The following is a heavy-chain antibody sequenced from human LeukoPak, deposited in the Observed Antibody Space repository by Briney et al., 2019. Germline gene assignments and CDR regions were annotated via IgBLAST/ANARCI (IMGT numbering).Heavy chain of an antibody. D-gene: IGHD5-18*01. CDR2: ISAYNGNT. CDR3: ARGEGYSYGYWKYYYYGMDV. Sequence: GASVKVSCKASGYTFTSYGISWVRQAPGQGLEWMGWISAYNGNTNYAQKLQGRVTMTTDTSTSTAYMELRSLRSDDTAVYYCARGEGYSYGYWKYYYYGMDVWGQGTTVTVSS. CDR1: GYTFTSYG. J-gene: IGHJ6*02. V-gene: IGHV1-18*01.